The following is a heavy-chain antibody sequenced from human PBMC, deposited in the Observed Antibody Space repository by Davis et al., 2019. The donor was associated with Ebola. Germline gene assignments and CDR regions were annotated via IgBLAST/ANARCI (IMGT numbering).Heavy chain of an antibody. D-gene: IGHD3-22*01. J-gene: IGHJ4*02. CDR1: GGSFSGYY. CDR2: INHSGST. V-gene: IGHV4-34*01. CDR3: ARGPYYYDSSGYYHYFDY. Sequence: MPSETLSLTCAVYGGSFSGYYWSWIRQPPGKGLEWIGEINHSGSTYYNPSLKSRVTISVDTSKNQFSLKLSSVTAADTAVYYCARGPYYYDSSGYYHYFDYWGQGTLVTVSS.